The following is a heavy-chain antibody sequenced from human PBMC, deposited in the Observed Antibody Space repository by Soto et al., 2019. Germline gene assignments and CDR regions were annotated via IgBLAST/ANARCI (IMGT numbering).Heavy chain of an antibody. CDR1: GFTFSSYG. CDR3: ARGSVVVVAAWFDP. CDR2: IWDDGSNK. V-gene: IGHV3-33*01. J-gene: IGHJ5*02. Sequence: QVQLVESGGGVVQPGRSLRLSCAASGFTFSSYGMHWVRQAPGKGLEWVAVIWDDGSNKYYADSVKGRFTISRDNSKNTLYLQMNSLRAEDTAVYYCARGSVVVVAAWFDPWGQGTLVTVSS. D-gene: IGHD2-15*01.